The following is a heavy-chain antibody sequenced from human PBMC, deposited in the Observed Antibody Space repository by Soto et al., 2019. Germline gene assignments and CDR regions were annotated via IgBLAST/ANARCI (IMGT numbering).Heavy chain of an antibody. Sequence: EVQLVESGGGLVQPGRSLRLSCTASGFTFGDYAMSWVRQAPGKGLEWVGFIRSKAYGGTTEYAASVKGRFTISRDDSKSIAYLQMNSLKTEDTAVYYCTSGYSSSSKPPRYYYYGMDVWGQGTTVTVSS. CDR1: GFTFGDYA. CDR2: IRSKAYGGTT. J-gene: IGHJ6*02. D-gene: IGHD6-6*01. V-gene: IGHV3-49*04. CDR3: TSGYSSSSKPPRYYYYGMDV.